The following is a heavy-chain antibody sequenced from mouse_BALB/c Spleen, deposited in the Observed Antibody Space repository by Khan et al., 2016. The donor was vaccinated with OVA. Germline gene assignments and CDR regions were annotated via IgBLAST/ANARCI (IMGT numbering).Heavy chain of an antibody. Sequence: EVQLQQSGAELVKPGASVKLSCSASGFNIKDTYIHWMKQRPEQGLEWIGRIDPPNDDSKYGPKFQAKATLTADTSSNTAYLQHSSLTSEYTAVYYFATLYGNPFAFWGQGTLVSVSA. CDR3: ATLYGNPFAF. D-gene: IGHD2-1*01. CDR2: IDPPNDDS. J-gene: IGHJ3*01. V-gene: IGHV14-3*02. CDR1: GFNIKDTY.